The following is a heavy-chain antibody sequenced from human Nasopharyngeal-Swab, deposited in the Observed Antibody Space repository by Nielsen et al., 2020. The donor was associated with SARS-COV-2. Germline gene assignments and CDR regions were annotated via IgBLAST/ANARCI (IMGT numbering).Heavy chain of an antibody. V-gene: IGHV3-11*04. CDR2: ISGSGGGT. D-gene: IGHD5-24*01. J-gene: IGHJ4*02. CDR3: ARDSSWGRDGCYRGDY. Sequence: WILQPPGKGLEWVSTISGSGGGTYYADSVKGRFTISRDNAKNSLYLQMNSLRAEDTAVYYCARDSSWGRDGCYRGDYWGQGTLVTVSS.